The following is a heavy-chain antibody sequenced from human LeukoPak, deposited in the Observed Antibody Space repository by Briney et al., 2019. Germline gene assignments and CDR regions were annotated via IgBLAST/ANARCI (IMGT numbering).Heavy chain of an antibody. D-gene: IGHD3-22*01. CDR3: ASLYDSSGSFDY. Sequence: PSETLSLTCAVYGGSFSGYYWSWIRQPPGKGLEWIGEINHSGSTNYNPSLKSRVTISVDTSKNQFSLKLSSVTAADTAVYYCASLYDSSGSFDYWGQGTLVTVSS. CDR2: INHSGST. J-gene: IGHJ4*02. V-gene: IGHV4-34*01. CDR1: GGSFSGYY.